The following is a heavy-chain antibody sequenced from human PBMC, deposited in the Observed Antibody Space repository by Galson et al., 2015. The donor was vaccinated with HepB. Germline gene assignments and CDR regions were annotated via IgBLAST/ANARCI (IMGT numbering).Heavy chain of an antibody. CDR3: ARVRYSSSWYIRGNWFDP. D-gene: IGHD6-13*01. Sequence: SVKVSCKASGYTFTSYDINWVRQATGQGLEWMGWMNPNSGNTGYAQKFQGRVTMTRNTSISTAYMELSSLRSEDTAVYYCARVRYSSSWYIRGNWFDPWGQGTLVTVSS. J-gene: IGHJ5*02. CDR1: GYTFTSYD. V-gene: IGHV1-8*01. CDR2: MNPNSGNT.